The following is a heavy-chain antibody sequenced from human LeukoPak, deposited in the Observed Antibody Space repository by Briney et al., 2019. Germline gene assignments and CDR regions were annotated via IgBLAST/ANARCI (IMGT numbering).Heavy chain of an antibody. CDR3: ARASDYGDYAALPSFDY. V-gene: IGHV4-59*01. Sequence: PSETLSLTCTVSGGSFSSYYWSWIRQPPGKGLEWIGYIYYSGSTNYNPSLKSRVTISVDTSKNQFSLKLSSVTAADTAVYYCARASDYGDYAALPSFDYWGQGTLVTVSS. CDR1: GGSFSSYY. D-gene: IGHD4-17*01. J-gene: IGHJ4*02. CDR2: IYYSGST.